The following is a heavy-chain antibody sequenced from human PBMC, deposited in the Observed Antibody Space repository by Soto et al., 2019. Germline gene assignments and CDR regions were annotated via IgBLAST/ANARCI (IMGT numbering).Heavy chain of an antibody. V-gene: IGHV1-46*01. J-gene: IGHJ3*02. D-gene: IGHD6-13*01. CDR1: GYTFTRLY. Sequence: QMQLVQSGAEVKKPGASVKVSCTASGYTFTRLYIHWVRQAPGQGLEWMGIINSSGGHTYYAQKFQGRVALISDTSTSTVYLELSSLRSEDTAVYYCARDLLAAGSDALDIWGQGTMVTVSS. CDR2: INSSGGHT. CDR3: ARDLLAAGSDALDI.